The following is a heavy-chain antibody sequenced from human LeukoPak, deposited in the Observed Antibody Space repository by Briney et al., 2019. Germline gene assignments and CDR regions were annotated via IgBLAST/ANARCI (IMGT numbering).Heavy chain of an antibody. Sequence: ETLSLTCAVYGGSFSGYYWSWVRQAPGKGLEWVGRIKSKTDGGTTDYAAPVKGRFTISRDDSKNTLYLQMNSLKTEDTAVYYCTTQADCSSTSCYPTYYYYGMDVWGQGTTVTVSS. CDR2: IKSKTDGGTT. J-gene: IGHJ6*02. CDR1: GGSFSGYY. D-gene: IGHD2-2*01. V-gene: IGHV3-15*01. CDR3: TTQADCSSTSCYPTYYYYGMDV.